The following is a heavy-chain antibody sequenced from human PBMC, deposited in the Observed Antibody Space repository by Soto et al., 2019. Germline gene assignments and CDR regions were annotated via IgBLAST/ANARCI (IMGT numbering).Heavy chain of an antibody. CDR2: TYYRSKWYN. CDR1: GDSVSSNSAA. CDR3: ARGRYDILTGLYYYYYMDV. Sequence: KQSQTLSLTCAISGDSVSSNSAAWNWIRQSPSRGLEWLGRTYYRSKWYNDYAVSVKSRITINPDISKNQFSLQLNSVTPEDTAVYYCARGRYDILTGLYYYYYMDVWGKGTTVTVSS. J-gene: IGHJ6*03. V-gene: IGHV6-1*01. D-gene: IGHD3-9*01.